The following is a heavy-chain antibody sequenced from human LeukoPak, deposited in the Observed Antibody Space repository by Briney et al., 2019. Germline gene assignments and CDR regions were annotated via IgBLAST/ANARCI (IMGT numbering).Heavy chain of an antibody. CDR3: ARGRGSSTYQLLMYYFDY. CDR2: ISGSADST. J-gene: IGHJ4*02. CDR1: GFTFSSYA. D-gene: IGHD2-2*01. Sequence: GGSLRLSCAASGFTFSSYAMSWVRQAPGKGVEWVSGISGSADSTYFADSVKGRFTISRDNSRNTLYLQMNSLRAEDTAVYYCARGRGSSTYQLLMYYFDYWGQGTLVTVSS. V-gene: IGHV3-23*01.